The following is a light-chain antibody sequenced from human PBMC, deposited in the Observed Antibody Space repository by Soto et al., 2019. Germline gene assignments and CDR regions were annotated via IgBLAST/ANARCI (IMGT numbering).Light chain of an antibody. CDR1: QAISNY. CDR3: QKYNSVPFT. Sequence: DIQMTQSPSSLSASVGDRVTITCRATQAISNYLAWYQQKPGKVPELLIFAASTLQSRVPSRFSGSGSGTDFTLTISSLQPEDVATYCCQKYNSVPFTFGPGTKVDV. CDR2: AAS. J-gene: IGKJ3*01. V-gene: IGKV1-27*01.